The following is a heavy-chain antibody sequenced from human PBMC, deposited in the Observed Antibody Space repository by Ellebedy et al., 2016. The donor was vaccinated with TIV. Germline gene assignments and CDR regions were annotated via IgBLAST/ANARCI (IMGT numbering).Heavy chain of an antibody. V-gene: IGHV1-18*04. CDR3: GRELGMGRGAMDV. J-gene: IGHJ6*02. D-gene: IGHD7-27*01. CDR2: HSAYNGNT. CDR1: GYTFTSYG. Sequence: AASVKVSCKASGYTFTSYGISWVRQAPGQGLEWMGWHSAYNGNTNYAQKFQGRASMTTDASTNTVHLELMSLNFDDTAVYYCGRELGMGRGAMDVWGQGTTVTVSS.